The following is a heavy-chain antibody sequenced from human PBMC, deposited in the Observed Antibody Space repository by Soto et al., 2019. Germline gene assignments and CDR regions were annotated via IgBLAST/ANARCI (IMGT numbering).Heavy chain of an antibody. CDR2: ITGSGAGT. J-gene: IGHJ6*02. Sequence: GGSLRLSCAASGFTFSNYAMNWVRQPPGKGLEWVSDITGSGAGTYYADSVKGRFTISRDNSKNTVYLQMNSLRAEDTALYYCAISMVRGPGYGMDVWGQGTTVTVSS. V-gene: IGHV3-23*01. CDR1: GFTFSNYA. CDR3: AISMVRGPGYGMDV. D-gene: IGHD3-10*01.